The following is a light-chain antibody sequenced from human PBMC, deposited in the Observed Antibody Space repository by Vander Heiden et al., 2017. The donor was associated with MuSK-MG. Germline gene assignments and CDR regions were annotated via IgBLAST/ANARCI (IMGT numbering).Light chain of an antibody. CDR2: KAS. J-gene: IGKJ1*01. V-gene: IGKV1-5*03. CDR1: QSISSW. CDR3: QQDNSYFRT. Sequence: DIQMTQSPSTLSASVGDRVTITCRASQSISSWLAWYQQKPGKAPKLLIYKASSLESGVPSRFSGSGSGTEFTLTISSLQPDDFATYYCQQDNSYFRTFGQGTKVEIK.